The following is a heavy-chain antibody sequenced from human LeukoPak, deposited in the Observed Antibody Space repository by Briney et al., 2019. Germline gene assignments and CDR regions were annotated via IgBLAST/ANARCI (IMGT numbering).Heavy chain of an antibody. Sequence: ASVKVSCKASGYTFTGYYMHWVRQAPGQGLEWMGWINPNSGGTNYAQKFQGRVTMTRDTSISTAHMELSRLRSDDTAVYYCARGIALYYYDSSGYYGYWGQGTLVTVSS. J-gene: IGHJ4*02. D-gene: IGHD3-22*01. CDR1: GYTFTGYY. CDR3: ARGIALYYYDSSGYYGY. V-gene: IGHV1-2*02. CDR2: INPNSGGT.